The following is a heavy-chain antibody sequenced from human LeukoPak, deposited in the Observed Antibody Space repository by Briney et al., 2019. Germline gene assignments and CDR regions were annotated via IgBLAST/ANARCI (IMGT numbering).Heavy chain of an antibody. D-gene: IGHD3-3*02. Sequence: SETLSLTCTVSSGSISSYYWSWIRQPPGKGLEWIGYIYYSGSTNYNPSLKSRVTISVDTSKNQFSLKLSSVTAADTAVYYCARSPISFPDAFDIWGQGTMVTVSS. CDR3: ARSPISFPDAFDI. CDR1: SGSISSYY. J-gene: IGHJ3*02. V-gene: IGHV4-59*01. CDR2: IYYSGST.